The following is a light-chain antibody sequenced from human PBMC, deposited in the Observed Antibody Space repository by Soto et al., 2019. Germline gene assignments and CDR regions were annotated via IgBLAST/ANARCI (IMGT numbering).Light chain of an antibody. Sequence: QSALTQPASVSGSPGQSITISCTGTSSDVGGYNCVSWYQQHPGKAPKLMIYDVSNRPSGVSNRFSGSKSGNTASPTISGLQAEDEADYYCSSYTSSSSVXGTGTKVTV. CDR1: SSDVGGYNC. CDR2: DVS. CDR3: SSYTSSSSV. J-gene: IGLJ1*01. V-gene: IGLV2-14*01.